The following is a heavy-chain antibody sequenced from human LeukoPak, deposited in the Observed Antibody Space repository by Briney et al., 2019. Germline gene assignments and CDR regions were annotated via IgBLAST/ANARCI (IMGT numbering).Heavy chain of an antibody. Sequence: PGGSLRLSCAASGFTFSSYTMNWVRQAPGKGLEWVSAISGSGVGTYYADSVKGRFTISRDNSWNTLYLQMSSLRAEDTAVYYCARVGLRYFDWLLYENDAFDIWGQGTMVTVSS. J-gene: IGHJ3*02. V-gene: IGHV3-23*01. CDR1: GFTFSSYT. CDR2: ISGSGVGT. D-gene: IGHD3-9*01. CDR3: ARVGLRYFDWLLYENDAFDI.